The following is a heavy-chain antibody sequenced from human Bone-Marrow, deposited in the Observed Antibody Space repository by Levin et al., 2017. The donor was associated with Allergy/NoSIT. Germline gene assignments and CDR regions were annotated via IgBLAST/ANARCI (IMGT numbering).Heavy chain of an antibody. CDR3: ARGHARGS. V-gene: IGHV3-7*01. D-gene: IGHD2-8*01. J-gene: IGHJ5*02. Sequence: PGGSLRLSCAASGFTFGSYWMTWVRQAPGKGLEWVANIKEDGSEKNYVDSVRGRFSISRDNDKNSLSLQMNSLRAEDTAVYYCARGHARGSWGQGTLVTVSS. CDR1: GFTFGSYW. CDR2: IKEDGSEK.